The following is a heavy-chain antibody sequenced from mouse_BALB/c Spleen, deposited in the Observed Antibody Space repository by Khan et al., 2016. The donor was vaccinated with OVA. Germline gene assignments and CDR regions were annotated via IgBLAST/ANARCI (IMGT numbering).Heavy chain of an antibody. CDR3: ASELGRYYALDY. CDR1: GYSITSDYA. J-gene: IGHJ4*01. Sequence: EVQLQESGPGLVKPSQSLSLTCTVTGYSITSDYAWNWIRQFPGNKLEWMGYISYSGSTTYNPSLKSRISITRDKSTDQFFLQFKPVTSEDAASYYCASELGRYYALDYWGQGTSVTVSS. D-gene: IGHD4-1*01. CDR2: ISYSGST. V-gene: IGHV3-2*02.